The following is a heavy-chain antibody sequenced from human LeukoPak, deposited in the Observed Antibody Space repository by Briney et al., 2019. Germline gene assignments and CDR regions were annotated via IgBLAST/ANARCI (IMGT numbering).Heavy chain of an antibody. Sequence: ASVKVSCKASGYTFTGYYMHWVRQAPGQGLEWMGWINPNSGSTTYAQKFQDRVTLTRDTSTSTVYMELSSLRSEDTAIYYCVRGGYDFSSGYYPSRWGQGTLVTVSS. V-gene: IGHV1-2*02. CDR3: VRGGYDFSSGYYPSR. D-gene: IGHD3-3*01. CDR2: INPNSGST. CDR1: GYTFTGYY. J-gene: IGHJ4*02.